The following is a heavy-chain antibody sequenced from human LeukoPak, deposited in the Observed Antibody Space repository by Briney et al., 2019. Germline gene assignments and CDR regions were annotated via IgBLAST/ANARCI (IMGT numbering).Heavy chain of an antibody. CDR1: GGSISSSSYY. Sequence: SETLSLTCTVSGGSISSSSYYWGRIRQPPGKGLEWIGSIYYSGSTYYNPSLKSRVTISVDTSKNQFSLDLSSVTAADTAVYYCARHDSYGSVNWFDPWGQRTLVTVSS. J-gene: IGHJ5*02. CDR3: ARHDSYGSVNWFDP. V-gene: IGHV4-39*01. CDR2: IYYSGST. D-gene: IGHD3-10*01.